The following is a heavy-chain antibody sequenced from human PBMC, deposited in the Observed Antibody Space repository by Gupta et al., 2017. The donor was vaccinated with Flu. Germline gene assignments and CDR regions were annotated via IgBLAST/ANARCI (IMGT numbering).Heavy chain of an antibody. CDR3: ARDFSYCSSTSCYTQGAIDY. CDR2: ISYDGSNK. J-gene: IGHJ4*02. D-gene: IGHD2-2*02. V-gene: IGHV3-30-3*01. Sequence: VRQAPGKGLEWVAVISYDGSNKYYADSVKGRFTISRDNSKNTLYLQMNSLRAEDTAVYYCARDFSYCSSTSCYTQGAIDYWGQGTLVTVSS.